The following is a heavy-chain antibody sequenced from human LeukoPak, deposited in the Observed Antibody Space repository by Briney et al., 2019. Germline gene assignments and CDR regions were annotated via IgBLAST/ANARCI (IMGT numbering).Heavy chain of an antibody. CDR2: INPNSGGT. D-gene: IGHD6-13*01. CDR1: GYTLTDYY. V-gene: IGHV1-2*02. CDR3: ARGQVAAAGTGGFDY. J-gene: IGHJ4*02. Sequence: ASVKVSCKASGYTLTDYYMHWVRQAPGQGLEWMGWINPNSGGTNYAQKFQGRVTMTRDTSISTAYMELSRLRSDDTAVYYCARGQVAAAGTGGFDYWGQGTLVTVSS.